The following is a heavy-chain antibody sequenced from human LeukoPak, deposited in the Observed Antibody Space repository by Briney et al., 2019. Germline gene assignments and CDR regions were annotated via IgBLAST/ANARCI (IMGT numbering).Heavy chain of an antibody. D-gene: IGHD5-18*01. CDR2: IYSSGST. CDR1: GGSISSYY. V-gene: IGHV4-59*01. Sequence: KTSETLSLTCTVSGGSISSYYWSWIRQPPGKGVGWIGYIYSSGSTNYNPSLKSRVTISIDTSKNQFSLKLSSVTAADTAVYFCARAKRGYNYGPLDFWGQGTLVTVSS. J-gene: IGHJ4*02. CDR3: ARAKRGYNYGPLDF.